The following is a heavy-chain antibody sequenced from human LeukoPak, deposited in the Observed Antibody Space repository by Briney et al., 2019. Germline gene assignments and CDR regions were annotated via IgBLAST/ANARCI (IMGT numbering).Heavy chain of an antibody. CDR2: VYYSGSA. CDR3: ARIPHYYDSSGYLDY. CDR1: GDSISSSHYY. D-gene: IGHD3-22*01. V-gene: IGHV4-39*01. Sequence: SSETLSLTCTVSGDSISSSHYYWGWIRQPPGKGLEGIGFVYYSGSAYYNPPLRRRITISVDTSKNPFSLKLSSVTAADTTVYYCARIPHYYDSSGYLDYWGQGTLVIVSS. J-gene: IGHJ4*02.